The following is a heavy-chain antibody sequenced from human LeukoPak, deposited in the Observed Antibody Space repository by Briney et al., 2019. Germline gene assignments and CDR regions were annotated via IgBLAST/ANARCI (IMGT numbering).Heavy chain of an antibody. CDR1: GFTVSSNY. J-gene: IGHJ4*02. CDR3: ARVLETDCTGGSCYSGLDY. D-gene: IGHD2-15*01. CDR2: ISRTGTYI. Sequence: GGSLRLSCAASGFTVSSNYMSWVRQAPGEGPEWVSSISRTGTYIYYADSVKGRFTVSRDNAQNSLYLQMNSLRVEDTAVYYCARVLETDCTGGSCYSGLDYWGQGTLVTVSS. V-gene: IGHV3-21*01.